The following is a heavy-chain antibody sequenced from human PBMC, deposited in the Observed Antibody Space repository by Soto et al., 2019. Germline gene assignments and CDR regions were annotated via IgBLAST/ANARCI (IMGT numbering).Heavy chain of an antibody. CDR3: AKDGVVVVAATVYYYYGMDV. CDR1: GFTFSSYG. J-gene: IGHJ6*02. D-gene: IGHD2-15*01. CDR2: ISYDGSNK. Sequence: QVQLVESGGGVVQPGRSLRLSCAASGFTFSSYGMHWVRQAPGKGLEWVAVISYDGSNKYYAVSVKGRFTISRDNSKNTLYLQMNSLRAEDTAVYYCAKDGVVVVAATVYYYYGMDVWGQGTTVTVSS. V-gene: IGHV3-30*18.